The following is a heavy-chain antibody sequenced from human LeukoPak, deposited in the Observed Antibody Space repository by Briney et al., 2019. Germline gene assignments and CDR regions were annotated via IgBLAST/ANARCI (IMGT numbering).Heavy chain of an antibody. Sequence: SETLSLTCAVYGGSFSGYYWSWIRQPPGKGLEWIGEINHSGITNYNPSLKSRASISVDTSKNQFSLKMTSLTAADTAIYYCARFRGDGDYNVNHWGQGALVTVSS. J-gene: IGHJ5*02. CDR2: INHSGIT. V-gene: IGHV4-34*01. CDR1: GGSFSGYY. CDR3: ARFRGDGDYNVNH. D-gene: IGHD3-10*02.